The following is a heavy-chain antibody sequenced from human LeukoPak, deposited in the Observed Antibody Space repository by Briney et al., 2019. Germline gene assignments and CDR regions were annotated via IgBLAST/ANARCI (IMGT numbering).Heavy chain of an antibody. J-gene: IGHJ4*02. D-gene: IGHD3-3*01. CDR1: GFTFSSYS. CDR3: AREYDFWSGYYMDY. CDR2: ISSSSSYI. Sequence: GGSLRLSCAASGFTFSSYSMNWVRQAPGKGLEWVSSISSSSSYIYYADSVKGRFTISRDNAKNSLYLQMNSLRAEDTALYYCAREYDFWSGYYMDYWGQGTLVTVSS. V-gene: IGHV3-21*04.